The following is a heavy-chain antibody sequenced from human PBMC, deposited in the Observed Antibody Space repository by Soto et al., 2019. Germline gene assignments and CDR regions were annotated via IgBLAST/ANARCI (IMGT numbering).Heavy chain of an antibody. J-gene: IGHJ5*02. Sequence: ASVKVSCKASGYTFTGYYMHWVRQAPGQGPEWMGWINPNSGGTNYAQKFQGWVTMTRDTSISTDYMELSRLRSDDTAVYYCARGSRLRFLELYHWFDPWGQGTLVTVSS. D-gene: IGHD3-3*01. CDR1: GYTFTGYY. V-gene: IGHV1-2*04. CDR3: ARGSRLRFLELYHWFDP. CDR2: INPNSGGT.